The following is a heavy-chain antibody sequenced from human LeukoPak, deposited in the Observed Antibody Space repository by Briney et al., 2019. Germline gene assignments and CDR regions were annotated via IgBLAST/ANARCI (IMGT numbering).Heavy chain of an antibody. J-gene: IGHJ4*02. V-gene: IGHV5-51*01. D-gene: IGHD2-15*01. CDR1: GYSFTSYW. Sequence: KLGESLKISCKGTGYSFTSYWIGWVRQMPGKGLEWMGIIYPGDSDTRYSPSFQGQVTISADKSISTACLQWTSLKASDTAMYYCARLKDIVVVVAASPAVSSDYWGQGTLVTVSS. CDR3: ARLKDIVVVVAASPAVSSDY. CDR2: IYPGDSDT.